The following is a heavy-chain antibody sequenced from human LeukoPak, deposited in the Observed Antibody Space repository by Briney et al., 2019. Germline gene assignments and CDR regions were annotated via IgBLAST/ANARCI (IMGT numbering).Heavy chain of an antibody. Sequence: TGGSLRLSCAVSGFTLSSYTMHWVRQAPGKGLEWAAYIWYDGSDKYYAGSVKGRFTISRDNSKNMLYLEMNSLRAEDTAVYYCVRDRTTVTTRHFDYWGQGTLVTVSS. CDR3: VRDRTTVTTRHFDY. CDR1: GFTLSSYT. J-gene: IGHJ4*02. CDR2: IWYDGSDK. V-gene: IGHV3-33*08. D-gene: IGHD4-17*01.